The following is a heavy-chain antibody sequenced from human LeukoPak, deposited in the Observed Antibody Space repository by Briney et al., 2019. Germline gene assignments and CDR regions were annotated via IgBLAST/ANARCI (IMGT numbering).Heavy chain of an antibody. CDR2: INHSGST. J-gene: IGHJ4*02. V-gene: IGHV4-34*01. D-gene: IGHD2-15*01. Sequence: PSETLSLTCAVSGGSISSGGYSWSWIRQPPGKGLEWIGEINHSGSTNYNPSLKSRVTISVDTSKNQFSLKLSSVTAADTAVYYCARDLGYCSGGSCYPDYFDYWGQGTLVTVSS. CDR3: ARDLGYCSGGSCYPDYFDY. CDR1: GGSISSGGYS.